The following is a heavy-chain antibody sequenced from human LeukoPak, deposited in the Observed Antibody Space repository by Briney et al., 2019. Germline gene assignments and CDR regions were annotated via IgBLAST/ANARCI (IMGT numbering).Heavy chain of an antibody. CDR2: MFYSEST. D-gene: IGHD5-18*01. J-gene: IGHJ4*02. CDR1: GASVSDGNYY. CDR3: ASTSNSALGFPHFDH. Sequence: PSETLSLTCSVSGASVSDGNYYWSWIRQPPGKGLEWIGYMFYSESTKYNPSLKSRVTISVDKSKNQFSLHMSSVTAADTAVYYCASTSNSALGFPHFDHWGQGSLVTVSS. V-gene: IGHV4-61*01.